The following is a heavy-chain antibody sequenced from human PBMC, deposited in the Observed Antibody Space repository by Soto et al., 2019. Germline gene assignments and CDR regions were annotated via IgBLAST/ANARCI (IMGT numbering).Heavy chain of an antibody. J-gene: IGHJ3*02. Sequence: EVKLLDSGGGLVQPGGSLRLSCAASGFTFSSYVIHWVRQAPGKGLEWVAAISGSADRTYYADSVKGRFTISRDNSKNTIESENKHPEAGEKAINYCAKVRLETYMRYAFHIWGQGTMVTVSS. D-gene: IGHD2-2*01. CDR1: GFTFSSYV. CDR2: ISGSADRT. CDR3: AKVRLETYMRYAFHI. V-gene: IGHV3-23*01.